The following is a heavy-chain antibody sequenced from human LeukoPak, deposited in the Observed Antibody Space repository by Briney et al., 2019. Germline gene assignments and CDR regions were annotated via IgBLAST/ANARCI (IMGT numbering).Heavy chain of an antibody. CDR3: AKDSDSGYALDY. J-gene: IGHJ4*02. Sequence: GGSLRLPCAASGFTFSSYGMHWVRQAPGKGLEWVAVISYDGSNKYYADSVKGRFTISRDNSKNTLYLQMNSLRAEDTAVYYCAKDSDSGYALDYWGQGTLVTVSS. D-gene: IGHD3-22*01. CDR2: ISYDGSNK. V-gene: IGHV3-30*18. CDR1: GFTFSSYG.